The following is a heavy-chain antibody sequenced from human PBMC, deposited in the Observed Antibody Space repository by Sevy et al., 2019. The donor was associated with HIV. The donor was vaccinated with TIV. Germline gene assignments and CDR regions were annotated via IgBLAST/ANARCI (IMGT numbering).Heavy chain of an antibody. D-gene: IGHD2-2*02. Sequence: ASVKVSCKASGGTFSSYAISWVRQAPGQGLEWMGGIIPIFGTANYAQKFQDRVTITADESTSTAYMELSSLRSEDTDMYYCARYIVVVPAATPPYYGMDVWGQGTTVTVSS. CDR1: GGTFSSYA. V-gene: IGHV1-69*13. J-gene: IGHJ6*02. CDR3: ARYIVVVPAATPPYYGMDV. CDR2: IIPIFGTA.